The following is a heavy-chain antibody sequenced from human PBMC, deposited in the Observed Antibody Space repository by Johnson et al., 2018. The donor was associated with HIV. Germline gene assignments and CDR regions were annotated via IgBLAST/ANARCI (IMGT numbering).Heavy chain of an antibody. CDR1: GFTVSSNY. Sequence: VQVVESGGGLIQPGGSLRLSCAASGFTVSSNYMSWVRQAPGKGLEWVSVIYSGGSTYYADSVKGRFTISRDNPKNTLYLQMNSLRAEATAVYYCATRETRQQLLGAFDIWGQGTMVTVSS. V-gene: IGHV3-53*01. J-gene: IGHJ3*02. CDR3: ATRETRQQLLGAFDI. D-gene: IGHD6-13*01. CDR2: IYSGGST.